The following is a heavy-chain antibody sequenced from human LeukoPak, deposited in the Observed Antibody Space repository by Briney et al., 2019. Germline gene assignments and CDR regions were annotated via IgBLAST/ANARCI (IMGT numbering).Heavy chain of an antibody. CDR2: INSDGSST. D-gene: IGHD2-15*01. CDR1: GFTFSTYG. V-gene: IGHV3-74*01. J-gene: IGHJ6*03. Sequence: PGGTLRLSCEASGFTFSTYGINWVRQAPGKGLVWVSRINSDGSSTSYADSVKGRFTISRDNAKNTLYLQMNSLRAEDTAVYYCARDSAAYYYYYYMDVWGKGTTVTISS. CDR3: ARDSAAYYYYYYMDV.